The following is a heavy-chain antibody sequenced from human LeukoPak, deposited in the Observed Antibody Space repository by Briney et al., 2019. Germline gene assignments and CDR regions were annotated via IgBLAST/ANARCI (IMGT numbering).Heavy chain of an antibody. CDR1: GFTFSSYA. CDR3: ARAAYSSTWYSRYFDL. V-gene: IGHV3-23*01. Sequence: GGSLRLSCAASGFTFSSYAMSWVRQAPGKGLEWVSAISGSGGSTYSADSLKGRFTISRDNAKNSLYLQMNSLRAGDTAVHYCARAAYSSTWYSRYFDLWGRGTLVTVSS. D-gene: IGHD6-13*01. J-gene: IGHJ2*01. CDR2: ISGSGGST.